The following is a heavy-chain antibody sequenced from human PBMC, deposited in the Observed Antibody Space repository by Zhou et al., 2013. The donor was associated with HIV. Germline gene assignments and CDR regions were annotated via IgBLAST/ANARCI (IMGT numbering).Heavy chain of an antibody. CDR3: ARDEWGSRDY. D-gene: IGHD1-26*01. CDR2: INSYTGNA. V-gene: IGHV1-18*01. J-gene: IGHJ4*01. CDR1: GYTFTRYG. Sequence: QVQLVQSGAEVRKPGASVKVSCKASGYTFTRYGITWVRQAPGQGLVWMGWINSYTGNANYAQNLQDRVTLTTDTSTNTAYMELRSLRFDDTAVYYCARDEWGSRDYWGRGEPWSSSPQ.